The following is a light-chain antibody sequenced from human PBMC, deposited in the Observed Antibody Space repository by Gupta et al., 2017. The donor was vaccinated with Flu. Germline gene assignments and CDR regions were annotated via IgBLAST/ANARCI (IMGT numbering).Light chain of an antibody. J-gene: IGKJ1*01. CDR2: KAS. CDR1: QSISSW. V-gene: IGKV1-5*03. CDR3: QQYKSYSWT. Sequence: DIQMTQSPSTLSASVGDRVSITCRASQSISSWLAWYQQKPGRAPNLLIYKASNLESGVPSRFSGSGSGTEFTLTISGLQPDDFATYYCQQYKSYSWTFGQGTTVEVK.